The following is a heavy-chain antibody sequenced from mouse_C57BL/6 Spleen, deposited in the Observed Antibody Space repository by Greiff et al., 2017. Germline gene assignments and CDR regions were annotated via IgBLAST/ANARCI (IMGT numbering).Heavy chain of an antibody. J-gene: IGHJ4*01. CDR1: GYTFTDYY. Sequence: EVQLQQSGPELVKPGASVKISCKASGYTFTDYYMNWVKQSHGKSLEWIGDINPNNGGTSYNQKFKGKATLTVDKSSSTAYMELRSLTSEDSAVYYCASPYGNYLYYAMDYWGQGTSVTVSS. CDR3: ASPYGNYLYYAMDY. CDR2: INPNNGGT. D-gene: IGHD2-1*01. V-gene: IGHV1-26*01.